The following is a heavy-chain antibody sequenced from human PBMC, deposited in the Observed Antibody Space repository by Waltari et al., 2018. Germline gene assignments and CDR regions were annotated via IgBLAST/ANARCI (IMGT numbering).Heavy chain of an antibody. Sequence: EVQLLESGGGLVQPGGSLRLSCAASGFTFSSYAMSWVRQAPGRGLEWVSAISGSGGGTYYADSVKGRFTISRDNSKNTLYLQMNSLRAEDTAVYYCARGGITMIVVVAGWFDPWGQGTLVTVSS. V-gene: IGHV3-23*01. CDR3: ARGGITMIVVVAGWFDP. CDR2: ISGSGGGT. CDR1: GFTFSSYA. J-gene: IGHJ5*02. D-gene: IGHD3-22*01.